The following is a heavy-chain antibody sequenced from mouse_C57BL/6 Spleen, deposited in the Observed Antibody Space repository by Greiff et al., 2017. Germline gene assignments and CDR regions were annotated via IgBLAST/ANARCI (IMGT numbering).Heavy chain of an antibody. V-gene: IGHV2-9-1*01. J-gene: IGHJ1*03. CDR3: ARNDGYHGYFDV. CDR2: IWTGGGT. D-gene: IGHD2-3*01. CDR1: GFSLTSYA. Sequence: VKLVESGPGLVAPSQSLSITCTVSGFSLTSYAISWVRQPPGKGLEWLGVIWTGGGTHYNSALPSRPTISKDNSKSQVFLKMNSLLTVDTARYYCARNDGYHGYFDVWGTGTTVTVSS.